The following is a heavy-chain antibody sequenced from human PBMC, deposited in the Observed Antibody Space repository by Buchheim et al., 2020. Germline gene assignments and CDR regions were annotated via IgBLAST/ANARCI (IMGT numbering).Heavy chain of an antibody. CDR2: IKQDGSEK. V-gene: IGHV3-7*01. CDR3: ARDLSGVVDTAMVTLHP. D-gene: IGHD5-18*01. J-gene: IGHJ5*02. Sequence: EVQLVESGGGLVQPGGSLRLSCAASGFTFSSYWMSWVRQAPGKGLEWVANIKQDGSEKYYVDSVKGRFTISSDNAKNSLYLQMNSLRAEDTAVYYCARDLSGVVDTAMVTLHPWGQGTL. CDR1: GFTFSSYW.